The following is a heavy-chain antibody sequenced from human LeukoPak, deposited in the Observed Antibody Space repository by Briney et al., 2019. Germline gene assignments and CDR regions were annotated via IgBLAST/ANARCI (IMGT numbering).Heavy chain of an antibody. Sequence: PGTLSLTCTVSGDSINSPDLWSWVRQHQGKGLGWIGEMYLSGTTHSNPSVKSRVTISIDKSKNQLFLNLSSVTAADTAVYYCAGLVGRYSSGLYYYYFDYWGQGTLVTVSS. CDR3: AGLVGRYSSGLYYYYFDY. D-gene: IGHD3-22*01. J-gene: IGHJ4*02. V-gene: IGHV4-4*03. CDR2: MYLSGTT. CDR1: GDSINSPDL.